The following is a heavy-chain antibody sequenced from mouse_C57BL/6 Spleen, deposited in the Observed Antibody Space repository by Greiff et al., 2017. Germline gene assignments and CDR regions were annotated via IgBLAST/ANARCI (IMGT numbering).Heavy chain of an antibody. CDR2: IYPGDGDT. D-gene: IGHD1-1*01. Sequence: VQLQQSGPELVKPGASVKISCKASGYAFSSSWMNWVKQRPGKGLEWIGRIYPGDGDTNYNGKFKGKATLTADKSSSTAYMQLSSLTSEDSAVYFCAREGTVEGFAYWGQGTLVTVSA. J-gene: IGHJ3*01. CDR1: GYAFSSSW. CDR3: AREGTVEGFAY. V-gene: IGHV1-82*01.